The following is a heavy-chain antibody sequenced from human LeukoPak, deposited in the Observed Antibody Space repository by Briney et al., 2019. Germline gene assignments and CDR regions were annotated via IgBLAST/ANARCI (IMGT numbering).Heavy chain of an antibody. CDR2: IYYSGST. J-gene: IGHJ6*02. Sequence: SETLSLTCTVSGGSISSGGYYWSWSRQHPGKGLEWIGYIYYSGSTYYNPSLKSRVTISVDTSKNQFSLKLSSVTAADTAVYYCARSPFDYGMDVWGQGTTVTVSS. V-gene: IGHV4-31*03. CDR3: ARSPFDYGMDV. CDR1: GGSISSGGYY.